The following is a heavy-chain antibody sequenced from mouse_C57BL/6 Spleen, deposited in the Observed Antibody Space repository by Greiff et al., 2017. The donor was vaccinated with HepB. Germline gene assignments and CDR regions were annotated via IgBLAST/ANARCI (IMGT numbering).Heavy chain of an antibody. J-gene: IGHJ2*01. CDR3: ARSTTVGGYFDY. CDR2: IDPSDSYT. Sequence: VQLQQSGAELVMPGASVKLSCKASGYTFTSYWMHWVKQRPGQGLEWIGEIDPSDSYTNYNQKFKGKSTLTVDKSSSTAYMQLSSLTSADSAVYYCARSTTVGGYFDYWGQGTTLTVAS. D-gene: IGHD1-1*01. V-gene: IGHV1-69*01. CDR1: GYTFTSYW.